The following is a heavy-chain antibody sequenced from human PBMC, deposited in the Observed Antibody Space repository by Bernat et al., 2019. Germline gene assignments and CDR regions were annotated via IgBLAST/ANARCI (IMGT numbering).Heavy chain of an antibody. CDR2: IRSKAYGGTT. CDR3: TSGLEAAAGTIWEFWFDP. J-gene: IGHJ5*02. V-gene: IGHV3-49*03. D-gene: IGHD6-13*01. Sequence: EVQLVESGGGLVQPGRSLRLSCTASGFTFGDYAMSWFRQAPGKGLEWVGFIRSKAYGGTTEYAASVKGRFTISRDDSKSIAYLQMNSLKTEDTAVYYCTSGLEAAAGTIWEFWFDPWGQGTLVTVSS. CDR1: GFTFGDYA.